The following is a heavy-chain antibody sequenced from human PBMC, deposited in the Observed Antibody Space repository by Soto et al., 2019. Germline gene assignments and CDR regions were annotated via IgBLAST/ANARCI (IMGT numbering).Heavy chain of an antibody. V-gene: IGHV3-30-3*01. CDR2: ISYDGSNK. D-gene: IGHD5-12*01. CDR3: AREVVATIMAGYFDY. J-gene: IGHJ4*02. Sequence: PGGSLRLSCAASGFTFSSYAMHWVRQAPGKGLEWVAVISYDGSNKYYADSVKGRFTISRDNSKNTLYLQMNSLRAEDTAVYYCAREVVATIMAGYFDYWGQGTLVTVSS. CDR1: GFTFSSYA.